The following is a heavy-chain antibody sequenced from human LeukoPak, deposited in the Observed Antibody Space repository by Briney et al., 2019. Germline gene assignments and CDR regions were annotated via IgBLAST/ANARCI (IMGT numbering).Heavy chain of an antibody. J-gene: IGHJ4*02. Sequence: GGSLRLSCAASGFTFSSYAMSWVRQAPGKGLEWASAISGSGGNTYYADSVKGRFTISRDNSKNTLYLQMNSLRAEDTAVYYCAKDQGGGPLYYFDYWGQGTLVTVSS. CDR3: AKDQGGGPLYYFDY. V-gene: IGHV3-23*01. D-gene: IGHD3-16*01. CDR2: ISGSGGNT. CDR1: GFTFSSYA.